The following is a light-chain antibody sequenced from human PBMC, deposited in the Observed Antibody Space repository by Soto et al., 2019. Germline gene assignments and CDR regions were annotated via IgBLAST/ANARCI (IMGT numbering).Light chain of an antibody. Sequence: QSVLTQPPSVSGAPGQTITISCTGSSSNIGAGYDVHWYQQLPGRAPKLLIYGNNNRPSGVPDRFSGSKSGNTASLTVSGLQPEDEAHYYCSSYAGSANWGVVFGGGTKLTVL. V-gene: IGLV1-40*01. CDR3: SSYAGSANWGVV. J-gene: IGLJ3*02. CDR1: SSNIGAGYD. CDR2: GNN.